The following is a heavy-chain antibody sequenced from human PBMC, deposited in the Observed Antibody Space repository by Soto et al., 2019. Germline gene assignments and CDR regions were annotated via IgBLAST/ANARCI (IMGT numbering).Heavy chain of an antibody. CDR1: GGSISSGDYY. CDR3: ARGFENVVVPAARENWFDP. J-gene: IGHJ5*02. V-gene: IGHV4-30-4*01. D-gene: IGHD2-2*01. CDR2: IYYSGST. Sequence: SETLSLTCTVSGGSISSGDYYWSWIRQPPGKGLEWIGYIYYSGSTYYNPSLKSRVTISVDTSKNQFSLKLSSVTAADTAVYYCARGFENVVVPAARENWFDPWGQGTLVTVSS.